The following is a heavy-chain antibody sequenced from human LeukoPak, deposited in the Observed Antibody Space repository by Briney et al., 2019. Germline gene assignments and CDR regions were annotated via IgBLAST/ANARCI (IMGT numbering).Heavy chain of an antibody. J-gene: IGHJ4*02. V-gene: IGHV3-23*01. CDR1: GFTFSSA. D-gene: IGHD5-18*01. Sequence: PGGSLRLSCSASGFTFSSAMSWVRQAPGKGLEWVSTISGSGTSAYYADSVKGRFDISRDNSENTLFLQMNSLRAEDTAVYYCAKILRGYNYGGFDFWGPGTLVTVSS. CDR3: AKILRGYNYGGFDF. CDR2: ISGSGTSA.